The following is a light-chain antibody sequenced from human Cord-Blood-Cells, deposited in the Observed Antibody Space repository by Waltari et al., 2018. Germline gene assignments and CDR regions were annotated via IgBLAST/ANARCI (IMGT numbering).Light chain of an antibody. V-gene: IGKV1-5*01. CDR3: QQYNSYLT. CDR2: DAS. J-gene: IGKJ4*01. Sequence: IQMAQSPSTLSAYVGDRVTITCRASQSISSWLAWYQQKPGKAPKLLIYDASSLESGVPSRFSGSGSGTEFTLTISSLQPDDFATYYCQQYNSYLTFGGGTKVEIK. CDR1: QSISSW.